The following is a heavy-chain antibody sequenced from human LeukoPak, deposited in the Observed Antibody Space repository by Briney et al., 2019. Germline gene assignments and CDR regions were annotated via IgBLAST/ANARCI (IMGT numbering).Heavy chain of an antibody. Sequence: SETLSLTCTVSGDSINNYYWSWIRQPPGKGLGWIGYIYYSGSTNYNPSLKSRVTISVDTSKNQFSLNLSSVTAADTAVYYCARHDPRGEPARLGFFDYWGQGTLVTVSS. D-gene: IGHD6-6*01. CDR3: ARHDPRGEPARLGFFDY. J-gene: IGHJ4*02. V-gene: IGHV4-59*08. CDR2: IYYSGST. CDR1: GDSINNYY.